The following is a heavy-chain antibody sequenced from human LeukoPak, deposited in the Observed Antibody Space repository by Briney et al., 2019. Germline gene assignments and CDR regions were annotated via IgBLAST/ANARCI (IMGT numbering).Heavy chain of an antibody. CDR3: ARDGDFDY. D-gene: IGHD7-27*01. V-gene: IGHV1-2*02. CDR1: GYTFTGYY. Sequence: ASVKVSCKASGYTFTGYYMHWARQAPGQGLEWMGWINPNSGDTNYAQKFQGRVTMTRDTSISTAYMELSRLRADDTAVYYCARDGDFDYWGQGTLVTVSS. J-gene: IGHJ4*02. CDR2: INPNSGDT.